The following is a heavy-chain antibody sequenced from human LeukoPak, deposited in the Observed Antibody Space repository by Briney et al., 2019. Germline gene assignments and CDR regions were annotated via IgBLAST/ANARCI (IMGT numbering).Heavy chain of an antibody. V-gene: IGHV3-23*01. CDR2: INNGGYTT. CDR3: AKANWVSNADAVF. D-gene: IGHD1-1*01. CDR1: GFTFSSYA. J-gene: IGHJ4*02. Sequence: GGSLRLSCAASGFTFSSYAMSWVRLAPGKGLQWVSAINNGGYTTNYADSVKGRFTLSRDDSRNTVYLQLNNLRVEDTAVYYCAKANWVSNADAVFWGQGTVVTVSS.